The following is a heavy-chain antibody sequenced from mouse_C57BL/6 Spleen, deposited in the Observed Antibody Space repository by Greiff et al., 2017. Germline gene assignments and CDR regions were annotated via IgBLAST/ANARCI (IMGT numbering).Heavy chain of an antibody. CDR3: AREGKDYAFAY. CDR1: GYAFSSSW. CDR2: IYPGDGDT. J-gene: IGHJ3*01. D-gene: IGHD2-4*01. Sequence: QVQLQQSGPELVKPGASVKISCKASGYAFSSSWMNWVKQRPGKGLEWIGRIYPGDGDTNYNGKFKGKATLTADKSASTAYMQLSSLTSEDSAVYFCAREGKDYAFAYWGQGTLVTVSA. V-gene: IGHV1-82*01.